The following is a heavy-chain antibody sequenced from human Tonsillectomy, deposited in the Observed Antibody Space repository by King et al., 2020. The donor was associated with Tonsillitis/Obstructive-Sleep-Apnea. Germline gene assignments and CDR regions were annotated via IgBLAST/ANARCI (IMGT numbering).Heavy chain of an antibody. D-gene: IGHD2-2*01. Sequence: QLVQSGAEVKKPGSSVKVSCKASGGTFSSYAITWVRQAPGQGLEWMGGIIPIFGTANYAQKFQGRVTITADESTSTAYMEVSSLRSEDTAVYYCARQEVVPRSYYYYYRDVWGKGTTVTVSS. V-gene: IGHV1-69*01. J-gene: IGHJ6*03. CDR3: ARQEVVPRSYYYYYRDV. CDR2: IIPIFGTA. CDR1: GGTFSSYA.